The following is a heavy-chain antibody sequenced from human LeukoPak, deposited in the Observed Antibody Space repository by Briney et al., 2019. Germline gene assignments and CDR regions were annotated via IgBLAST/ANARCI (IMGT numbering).Heavy chain of an antibody. CDR2: INHSGST. CDR3: AREPVSSSFDY. J-gene: IGHJ4*02. CDR1: GGSFSGYY. Sequence: SETLSLTCAVYGGSFSGYYWSWIRQPPGKGLEWIGEINHSGSTNYNPSLKSRVTISVDTSKNQFSLKLSSVTAADTAVYYCAREPVSSSFDYWGQGTLVTVSS. V-gene: IGHV4-34*01. D-gene: IGHD6-13*01.